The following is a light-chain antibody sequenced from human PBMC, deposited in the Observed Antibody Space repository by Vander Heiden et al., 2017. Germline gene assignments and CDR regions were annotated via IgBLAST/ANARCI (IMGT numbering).Light chain of an antibody. CDR2: AAS. Sequence: DIQMTQSPSSLSASVGDRVTITCRASQSISSYLNWYQQKPGKAPKLLIYAASSLQSGVPSRFSGSGSGTDFTLTISSLQPEDFATYSCQQCDSTLLYTFGQGTKLEIK. V-gene: IGKV1-39*01. CDR1: QSISSY. CDR3: QQCDSTLLYT. J-gene: IGKJ2*01.